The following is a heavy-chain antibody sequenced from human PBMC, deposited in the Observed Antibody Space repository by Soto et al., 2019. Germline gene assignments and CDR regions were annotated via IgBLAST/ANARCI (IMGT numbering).Heavy chain of an antibody. V-gene: IGHV1-18*01. J-gene: IGHJ4*02. CDR1: GYTFTSYG. Sequence: ASVKVSCKASGYTFTSYGISWVRQAPGQGLEWMGWISAYNGNTNYAQKLQGRVTMTTDTSTSTAYMELRSLRSDDTAVYYCARDRARHYYDSSGYSPLVYWGQGTLVTVSS. CDR3: ARDRARHYYDSSGYSPLVY. CDR2: ISAYNGNT. D-gene: IGHD3-22*01.